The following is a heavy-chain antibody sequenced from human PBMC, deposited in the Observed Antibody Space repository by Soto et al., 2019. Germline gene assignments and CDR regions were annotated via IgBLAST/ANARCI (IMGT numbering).Heavy chain of an antibody. V-gene: IGHV3-53*04. Sequence: EVQLVESGGGLVRPGGSLRLSCAASGFSVSSNYMSWVRQAPGKGLEWVSVIYSDGKTYYADSVKGRFTISRHKSQNTLYHQMNSVSNDDPAIYYCARDPPEAHFESSGDYTDWGQGTLVTVSS. CDR3: ARDPPEAHFESSGDYTD. D-gene: IGHD3-22*01. CDR1: GFSVSSNY. J-gene: IGHJ4*02. CDR2: IYSDGKT.